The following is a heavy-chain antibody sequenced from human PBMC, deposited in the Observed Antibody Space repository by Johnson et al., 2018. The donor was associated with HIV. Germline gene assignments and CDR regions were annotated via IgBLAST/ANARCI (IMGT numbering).Heavy chain of an antibody. V-gene: IGHV3-7*01. J-gene: IGHJ3*02. D-gene: IGHD5/OR15-5a*01. Sequence: VVSVKGRFTISRDNAKNSLYLQMNSLRAEDTAVYYCAREASLYAFDIWGQGTMVTVSS. CDR3: AREASLYAFDI.